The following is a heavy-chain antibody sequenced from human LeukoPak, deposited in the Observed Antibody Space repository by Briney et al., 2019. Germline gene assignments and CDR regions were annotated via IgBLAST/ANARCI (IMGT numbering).Heavy chain of an antibody. Sequence: GGSLRLSCAASGFTFSSYEMNWVRQAPGKELEWVSYISRSGSTIYYADSVKGRFTISRDNAKNSLYLQMNSLRAEDTAVYYCAELGITMIGGVWGKGTTVTISS. CDR3: AELGITMIGGV. D-gene: IGHD3-10*02. V-gene: IGHV3-48*03. J-gene: IGHJ6*04. CDR1: GFTFSSYE. CDR2: ISRSGSTI.